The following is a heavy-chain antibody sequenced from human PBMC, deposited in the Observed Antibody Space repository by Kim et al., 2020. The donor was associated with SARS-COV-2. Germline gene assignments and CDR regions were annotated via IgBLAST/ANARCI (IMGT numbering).Heavy chain of an antibody. Sequence: GGSLRLSCAASGFTFSRFGMHWVRQAPGKGLEWVAVIWFDGSDKYYGDSVKGRFTISRDNSKNMLYLQMNSLRAEDTAVYYCARGRDQQLLLGWVDPWGQGTLVAV. CDR3: ARGRDQQLLLGWVDP. CDR2: IWFDGSDK. J-gene: IGHJ5*02. V-gene: IGHV3-33*01. D-gene: IGHD2-15*01. CDR1: GFTFSRFG.